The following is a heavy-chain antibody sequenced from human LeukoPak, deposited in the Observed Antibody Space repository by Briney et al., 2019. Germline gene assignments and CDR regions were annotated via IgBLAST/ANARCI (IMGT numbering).Heavy chain of an antibody. D-gene: IGHD3-16*02. CDR1: GGSISSYY. V-gene: IGHV4-59*08. J-gene: IGHJ4*02. CDR2: IYYSGST. Sequence: SETLSLTCTVSGGSISSYYWSWLRQPPGKGLEWIGYIYYSGSTNYNPSLKSRVTISVDTSKNQFSLKLSSVTAADTAVYYCARYTYDYVWGSYRAFDYWGQGTLVTVSS. CDR3: ARYTYDYVWGSYRAFDY.